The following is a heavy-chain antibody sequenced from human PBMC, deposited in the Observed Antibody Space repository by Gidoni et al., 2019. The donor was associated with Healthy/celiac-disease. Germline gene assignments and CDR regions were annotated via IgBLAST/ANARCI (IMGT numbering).Heavy chain of an antibody. CDR1: GFTLDDYA. V-gene: IGHV3-9*01. J-gene: IGHJ4*02. Sequence: EVQLVESGGGLVQPGRSLRLSCAASGFTLDDYAMHWVRQAPGKGLECVSGISWNSGSIGYADSVKGRFTISRDNAKNSLYLQMNSLRAEDTALYYCAKGRGLRLTVYFDYWGQGTLVTVSS. CDR2: ISWNSGSI. D-gene: IGHD5-12*01. CDR3: AKGRGLRLTVYFDY.